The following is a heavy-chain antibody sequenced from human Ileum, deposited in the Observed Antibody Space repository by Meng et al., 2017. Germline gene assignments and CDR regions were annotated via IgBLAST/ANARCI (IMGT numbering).Heavy chain of an antibody. V-gene: IGHV1-46*01. J-gene: IGHJ4*02. Sequence: ASVKVSCKASGYTFTSYYMHWVRQAPGQGLEWMGIFNPSGGSTSYAQKFQGGVTMTRDTSTSTVYMELSSLRSEDTAVYYCARAEGDTDGDWGQGTRVTVSS. CDR1: GYTFTSYY. D-gene: IGHD1-26*01. CDR3: ARAEGDTDGD. CDR2: FNPSGGST.